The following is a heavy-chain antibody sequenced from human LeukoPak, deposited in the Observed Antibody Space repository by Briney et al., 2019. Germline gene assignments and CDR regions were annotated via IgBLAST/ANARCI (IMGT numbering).Heavy chain of an antibody. J-gene: IGHJ5*02. CDR1: GGSISSYY. Sequence: PSETLSLTCTVSGGSISSYYWSWTRQPPGKGLEWIGYIYYSGSPNYNPSLKSRVTISVDTSKNQFSLKLSSVTAADTAVYYCARGLEPTGDSYGYLNWFDPWGQGTLVTVSS. D-gene: IGHD5-18*01. CDR3: ARGLEPTGDSYGYLNWFDP. V-gene: IGHV4-59*01. CDR2: IYYSGSP.